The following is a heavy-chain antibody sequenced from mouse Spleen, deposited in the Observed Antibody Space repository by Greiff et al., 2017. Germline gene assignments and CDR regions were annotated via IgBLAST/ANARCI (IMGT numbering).Heavy chain of an antibody. Sequence: QVQLKESGAELVKPGASVKISCKASGYAFSSYWMNWVKQRPGKGLEWIGQIYPGDGDTNYNGKFKGKATLTADKSSSTAYMQLSSLTSEDSAVYFCARSGSLITTVVAPYWGQGTSVTVSS. D-gene: IGHD1-1*01. CDR1: GYAFSSYW. J-gene: IGHJ4*01. CDR2: IYPGDGDT. V-gene: IGHV1-80*01. CDR3: ARSGSLITTVVAPY.